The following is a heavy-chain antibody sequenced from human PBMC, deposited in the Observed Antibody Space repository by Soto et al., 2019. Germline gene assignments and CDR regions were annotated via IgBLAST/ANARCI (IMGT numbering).Heavy chain of an antibody. CDR2: INPSGGST. CDR3: ARNFAAGDY. CDR1: GYTFTSYY. Sequence: QVQLVQSGAEVKKPGASVKVSCKASGYTFTSYYMHWVRQDPGQGLEWMGIINPSGGSTNYAQKYQGRFTMPRDRSTSTVYMELSSMRSEDTAVYYCARNFAAGDYRGQGTVVIVSS. J-gene: IGHJ4*02. V-gene: IGHV1-46*03. D-gene: IGHD6-13*01.